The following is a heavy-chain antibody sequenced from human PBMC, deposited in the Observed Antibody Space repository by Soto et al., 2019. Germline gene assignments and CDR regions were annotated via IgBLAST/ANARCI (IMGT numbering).Heavy chain of an antibody. V-gene: IGHV3-23*01. D-gene: IGHD1-26*01. Sequence: GGSLRLSCVVSVFPFGANAMGWVRQAPGKGLEWVSGLSNTGRRTSYADSVKGRFNISRDNSENTVYLQMNSLRVEDTAVYYCATEMGATQGPFDNWGQGTLVTVSS. CDR2: LSNTGRRT. CDR1: VFPFGANA. J-gene: IGHJ4*02. CDR3: ATEMGATQGPFDN.